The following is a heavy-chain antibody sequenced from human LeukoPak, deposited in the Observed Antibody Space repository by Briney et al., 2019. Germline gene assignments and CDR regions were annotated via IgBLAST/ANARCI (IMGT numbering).Heavy chain of an antibody. D-gene: IGHD6-19*01. CDR3: ARDRDLIGVTTTRLDY. CDR2: ISGYNGDT. CDR1: GYVFNLFG. J-gene: IGHJ4*02. Sequence: ASVNVSCKASGYVFNLFGFSWVRQAPGQGREWMGWISGYNGDTKYAQKIQGRVTLTTDSSASTAYMELRTLRSDDTAIYYCARDRDLIGVTTTRLDYWGQGTLVTVSS. V-gene: IGHV1-18*04.